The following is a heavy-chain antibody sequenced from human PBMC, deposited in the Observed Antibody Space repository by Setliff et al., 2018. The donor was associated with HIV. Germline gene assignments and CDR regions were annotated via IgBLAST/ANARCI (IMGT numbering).Heavy chain of an antibody. CDR1: GYPFNNFG. J-gene: IGHJ4*02. Sequence: ASVKVSCKASGYPFNNFGISWVRQAPGQGLEWLAWINVYSGDTNFAQRFQGRVTMTRDASTGTAYMELRNLRSDDTAVYYCATDRTQTGISMVRGRLTDPTRYPLDYWGPGTLVTVSS. CDR2: INVYSGDT. V-gene: IGHV1-18*01. CDR3: ATDRTQTGISMVRGRLTDPTRYPLDY. D-gene: IGHD3-10*01.